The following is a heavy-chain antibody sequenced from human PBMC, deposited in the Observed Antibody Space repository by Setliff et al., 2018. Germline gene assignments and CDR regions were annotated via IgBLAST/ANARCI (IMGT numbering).Heavy chain of an antibody. J-gene: IGHJ4*02. CDR1: GYSFTSYD. CDR2: VSPIDDGKP. Sequence: ASVKVSCKASGYSFTSYDINWVRLAAGQGLEWMGWVSPIDDGKPGYAQKFQGRVTITWVTSISTAYMELSSLRSEDTAVYYCVRLVRFCTRTSCQRLSGGEFWGQGTLVTVS. D-gene: IGHD2-8*01. CDR3: VRLVRFCTRTSCQRLSGGEF. V-gene: IGHV1-8*01.